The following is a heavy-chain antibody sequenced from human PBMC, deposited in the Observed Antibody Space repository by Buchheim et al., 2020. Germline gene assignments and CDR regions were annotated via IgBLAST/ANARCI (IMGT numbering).Heavy chain of an antibody. D-gene: IGHD3-10*01. V-gene: IGHV3-74*01. CDR1: GFIFSNYW. CDR2: INSDGSDS. J-gene: IGHJ4*02. CDR3: ARDYYGVDY. Sequence: EVQLVESGGGLVQPGGSLRLSCAASGFIFSNYWMHWVRQAPGKGLVWVSQINSDGSDSTYADSVKGRFTISRDNAKHTLSLQMNSLRGEDTAVYYCARDYYGVDYWGQGTL.